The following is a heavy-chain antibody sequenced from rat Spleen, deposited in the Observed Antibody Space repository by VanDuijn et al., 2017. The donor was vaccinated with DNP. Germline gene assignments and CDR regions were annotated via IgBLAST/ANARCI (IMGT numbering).Heavy chain of an antibody. Sequence: EVQLVESGGGLVQPGRSLKLSCAASGFTFSDYNMAWVRQAPKKGLEWVATIIYDGSRTYYPDSVKGRFTISRDNAQNTLYLQMNSLRSEDTATYYCARFDGYNYLYLMDAWGQGTSVTVSS. V-gene: IGHV5S10*01. J-gene: IGHJ4*01. CDR1: GFTFSDYN. CDR3: ARFDGYNYLYLMDA. CDR2: IIYDGSRT. D-gene: IGHD4-1*01.